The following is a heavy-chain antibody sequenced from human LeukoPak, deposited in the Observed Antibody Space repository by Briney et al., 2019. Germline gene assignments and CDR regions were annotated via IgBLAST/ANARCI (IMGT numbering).Heavy chain of an antibody. Sequence: SETLSLTCTVSGGSISGGDYYWSWIRQPPGKGLEWIGYTYYSGSTYYNPSLKSRVTISVDTSKNQFSLKLSSVTAADTAVYYCARAGRISRGSGDAFDIWGQGTMVTVSS. J-gene: IGHJ3*02. V-gene: IGHV4-30-4*08. D-gene: IGHD1-14*01. CDR1: GGSISGGDYY. CDR3: ARAGRISRGSGDAFDI. CDR2: TYYSGST.